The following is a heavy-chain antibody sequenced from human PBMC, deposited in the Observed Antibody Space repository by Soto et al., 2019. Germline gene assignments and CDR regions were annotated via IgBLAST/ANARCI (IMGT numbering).Heavy chain of an antibody. J-gene: IGHJ4*02. CDR2: IIPIFGTA. CDR3: AREYYYEISGYYSLDY. CDR1: GGTFSSYA. V-gene: IGHV1-69*13. Sequence: SVKVSCKASGGTFSSYAISWVRQAPGQGLEWMGGIIPIFGTANYAQKFQGRVTITADESTSTAYMVLSSLRSEDTAVYYCAREYYYEISGYYSLDYWGQGTLVTV. D-gene: IGHD3-22*01.